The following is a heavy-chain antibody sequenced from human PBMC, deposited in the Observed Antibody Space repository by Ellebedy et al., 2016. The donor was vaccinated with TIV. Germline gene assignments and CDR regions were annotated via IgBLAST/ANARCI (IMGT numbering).Heavy chain of an antibody. CDR1: GFTFSSYA. V-gene: IGHV3-49*04. Sequence: GESLKISXAASGFTFSSYAMSWVRQAPGKGLEWVGFIRSKAYGGTTQYAASVKDRFTISRDDSKSIAYLQMNSLKTEDTSVYYCARVVRVPSEARDFFYYYMDVWGKGTTVTVSS. D-gene: IGHD2-2*01. CDR3: ARVVRVPSEARDFFYYYMDV. J-gene: IGHJ6*03. CDR2: IRSKAYGGTT.